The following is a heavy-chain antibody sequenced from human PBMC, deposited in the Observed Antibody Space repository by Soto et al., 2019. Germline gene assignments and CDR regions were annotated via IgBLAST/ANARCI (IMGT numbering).Heavy chain of an antibody. D-gene: IGHD2-8*01. V-gene: IGHV5-10-1*01. CDR3: ARARYCTNGCGMDV. Sequence: ESLKICCKGSGYNFTSYCISWVRQMPGKGLDWMGRIDPSDSYTNYSPSFQGHVTISADKSISTAYLQWSSLKASDTAMYYCARARYCTNGCGMDVWGQGTTVTVSS. J-gene: IGHJ6*02. CDR1: GYNFTSYC. CDR2: IDPSDSYT.